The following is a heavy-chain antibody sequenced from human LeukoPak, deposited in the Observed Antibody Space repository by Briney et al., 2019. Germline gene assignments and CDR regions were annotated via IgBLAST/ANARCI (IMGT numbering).Heavy chain of an antibody. J-gene: IGHJ3*02. Sequence: GGSLRLSCAASGFTLSNYWMTWVRQAPGKGPEWVANIMQDGSEKNYVGSVKGRFTISRDNAKNSLYLQMNSLRDEDTAVYYCAREVYSSSRPADAFDIWGQGTTVTVSS. CDR3: AREVYSSSRPADAFDI. D-gene: IGHD6-13*01. CDR1: GFTLSNYW. V-gene: IGHV3-7*01. CDR2: IMQDGSEK.